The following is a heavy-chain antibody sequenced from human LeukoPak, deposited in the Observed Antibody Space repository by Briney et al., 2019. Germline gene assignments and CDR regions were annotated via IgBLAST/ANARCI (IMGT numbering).Heavy chain of an antibody. CDR3: AKDVFSANWYYFDY. D-gene: IGHD4/OR15-4a*01. CDR1: GFAFDEYA. CDR2: ISFNSGGV. Sequence: PGGSLRLSCAASGFAFDEYAMHWVRQVPGKGLEWVSGISFNSGGVGYADSVKGRFSTSRDNAKKSLYLQMNNLRPEDTAFYFCAKDVFSANWYYFDYWGQGTLVTVSS. J-gene: IGHJ4*02. V-gene: IGHV3-9*01.